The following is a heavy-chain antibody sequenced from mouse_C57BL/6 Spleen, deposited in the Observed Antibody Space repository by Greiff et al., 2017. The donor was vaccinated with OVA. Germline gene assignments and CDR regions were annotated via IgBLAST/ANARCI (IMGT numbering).Heavy chain of an antibody. V-gene: IGHV5-12*01. CDR2: ISNGGGST. CDR3: ARGGYSNGVDY. Sequence: EVQLVESGGGLVQPGGSLKLSCAASGFTFSDYYMYWVRQTPEKRLEWVAYISNGGGSTYYPDTVKGRFTISRDNAKNTLYLQMSRLKSEDTAMYYCARGGYSNGVDYWGQGTTLTVPS. CDR1: GFTFSDYY. D-gene: IGHD2-5*01. J-gene: IGHJ2*01.